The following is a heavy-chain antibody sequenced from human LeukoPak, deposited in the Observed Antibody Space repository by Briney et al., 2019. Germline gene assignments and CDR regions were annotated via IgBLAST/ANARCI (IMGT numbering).Heavy chain of an antibody. CDR1: GFTFSSYS. D-gene: IGHD3-10*01. V-gene: IGHV3-21*01. Sequence: GSLLLSCAASGFTFSSYSMNWVRQAPGRGLEWVSSISSSSSYIYYADSVKGRFTISRDNAKNSLYLQMNSLRAEDTAVYYCARPITMVRGPDYYYMDVWGKGTTVTVSS. CDR2: ISSSSSYI. CDR3: ARPITMVRGPDYYYMDV. J-gene: IGHJ6*03.